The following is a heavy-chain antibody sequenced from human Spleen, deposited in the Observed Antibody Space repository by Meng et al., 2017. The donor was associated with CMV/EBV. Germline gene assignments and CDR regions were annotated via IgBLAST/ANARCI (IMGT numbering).Heavy chain of an antibody. Sequence: QVQWVRSRGEVRGLGTSNMVSCKASGGTSRSHPIGWVRQAPGQGVEWRGGSIPIFGTANYAEKFQGRVTITADESTNTGSRELSSLRSEATAVYNCAREDPLYTAMVSGWGQVTLVTVSS. CDR1: GGTSRSHP. D-gene: IGHD5-18*01. J-gene: IGHJ4*02. CDR3: AREDPLYTAMVSG. V-gene: IGHV1-69*01. CDR2: SIPIFGTA.